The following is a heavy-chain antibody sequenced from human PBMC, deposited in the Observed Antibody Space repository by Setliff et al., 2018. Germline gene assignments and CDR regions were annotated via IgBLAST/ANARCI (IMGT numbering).Heavy chain of an antibody. V-gene: IGHV4-59*01. Sequence: LSLTCSVSGDSMGDFYWSWIRQTPGKGLEWIGHISYVGYTVYKPSLQSRVTISADTSKKQLSLTLTSATVADTAVYYCARAKYGTTTYFESWGPGTLVTVSS. J-gene: IGHJ4*02. CDR1: GDSMGDFY. CDR2: ISYVGYT. D-gene: IGHD1-1*01. CDR3: ARAKYGTTTYFES.